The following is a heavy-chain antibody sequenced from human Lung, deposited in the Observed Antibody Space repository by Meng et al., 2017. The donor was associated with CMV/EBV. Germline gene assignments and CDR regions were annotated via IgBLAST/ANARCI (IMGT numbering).Heavy chain of an antibody. CDR3: ARHRDSSVHYFGWFDP. Sequence: GSLRLXCTVSGGPISSSDYYWGWIRQPPGKGLEWIGTIFYRGNTYYNPSLKSRVTISVDTSKNQFSLKLSSVTAADTAVYYCARHRDSSVHYFGWFDPWGQGTLVTVSS. J-gene: IGHJ5*02. V-gene: IGHV4-39*01. CDR2: IFYRGNT. D-gene: IGHD3-22*01. CDR1: GGPISSSDYY.